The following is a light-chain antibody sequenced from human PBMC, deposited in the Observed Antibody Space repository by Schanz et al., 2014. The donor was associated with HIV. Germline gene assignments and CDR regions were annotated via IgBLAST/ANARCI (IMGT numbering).Light chain of an antibody. J-gene: IGKJ4*01. CDR3: QQSYSTLT. CDR1: QSISSY. CDR2: AAS. V-gene: IGKV1-39*01. Sequence: DIQMTQSPSSLSASVGDRVTITCRASQSISSYLNWYQQKPGKAPKLLIYAASRLQSGVPSRFSGTGSGTDFTLTITSLQPEDFVTYYCQQSYSTLTFGGGTTVEIK.